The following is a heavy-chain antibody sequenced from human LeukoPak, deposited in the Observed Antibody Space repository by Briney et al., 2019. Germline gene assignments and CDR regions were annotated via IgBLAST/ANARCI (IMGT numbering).Heavy chain of an antibody. CDR3: ARIKDYYDSSGYYTNWFDP. J-gene: IGHJ5*02. D-gene: IGHD3-22*01. V-gene: IGHV3-21*01. CDR2: ISSSSSYI. CDR1: GFTFNNHV. Sequence: GGSLRLSCAASGFTFNNHVMHWVRQAPGKGLEWVSSISSSSSYIYYADSVKGRFTISRDNAKNSLYLQMNSLRAEDTAVYYCARIKDYYDSSGYYTNWFDPWGQGTLATVSS.